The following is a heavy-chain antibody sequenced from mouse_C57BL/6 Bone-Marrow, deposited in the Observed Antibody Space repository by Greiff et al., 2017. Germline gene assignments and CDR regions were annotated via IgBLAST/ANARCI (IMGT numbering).Heavy chain of an antibody. Sequence: VQLQQSGAELVKPGASVTLSCTASGFNIKDYYMHWVKQRTEQGLEWIGRIDPEDGETQYAPKFQGTDTITADTSSNTAYLQLSSRTSEDAAVYYCASGRSWYFDVWGTGTTVTVSS. CDR3: ASGRSWYFDV. CDR1: GFNIKDYY. D-gene: IGHD3-1*01. V-gene: IGHV14-2*01. J-gene: IGHJ1*03. CDR2: IDPEDGET.